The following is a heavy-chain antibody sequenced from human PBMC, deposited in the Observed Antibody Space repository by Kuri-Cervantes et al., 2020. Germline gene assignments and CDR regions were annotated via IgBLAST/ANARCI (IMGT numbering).Heavy chain of an antibody. CDR1: RFSLRDYD. Sequence: GESLKISCAAPRFSLRDYDMHWVRQAPGKGLEWVAVICSEGSQKHYADSVKGRFTISRDNSKNTLYLEMNSLRVDDTAVYYCARGRSRGSSGYDWFDPWGQGTLVTVSS. CDR3: ARGRSRGSSGYDWFDP. CDR2: ICSEGSQK. J-gene: IGHJ5*02. V-gene: IGHV3-33*01. D-gene: IGHD3-22*01.